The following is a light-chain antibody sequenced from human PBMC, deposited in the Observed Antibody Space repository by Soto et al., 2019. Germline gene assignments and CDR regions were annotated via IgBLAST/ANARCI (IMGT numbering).Light chain of an antibody. V-gene: IGKV1-39*01. J-gene: IGKJ4*01. CDR1: QSISSY. CDR3: QQSYSTPPVT. CDR2: AAS. Sequence: DIQMTQSPSSLSASVGDRVTITCRASQSISSYLNWYQQKPGKAPKLLISAASSLQSGVPSRFSGSGSGTDFTLTISSLQPEDFATYYCQQSYSTPPVTFCGGTKVEIK.